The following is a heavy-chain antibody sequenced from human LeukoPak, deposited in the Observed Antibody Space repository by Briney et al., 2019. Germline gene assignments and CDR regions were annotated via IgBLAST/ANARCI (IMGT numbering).Heavy chain of an antibody. V-gene: IGHV3-11*04. J-gene: IGHJ4*02. CDR3: AREANGPRGTDFDY. CDR1: GFTFSDYY. D-gene: IGHD2-8*01. Sequence: GGYLRRSCAASGFTFSDYYMSWIRQAPGKGREWVSYISSSGSTIYYADSVKGRFTISRDNAKNSLYLQMNSLRAEDTAVYYCAREANGPRGTDFDYWGQGTLVTVSS. CDR2: ISSSGSTI.